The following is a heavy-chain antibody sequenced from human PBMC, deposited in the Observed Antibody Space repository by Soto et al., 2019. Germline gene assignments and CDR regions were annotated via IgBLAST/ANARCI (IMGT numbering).Heavy chain of an antibody. J-gene: IGHJ4*02. CDR2: IYYSGST. CDR3: ARGGGFLGY. CDR1: GGSISSYY. D-gene: IGHD3-10*01. Sequence: PSETPSLTCTVSGGSISSYYWSWIRQPPGKGLEWIGYIYYSGSTNYNPSLKSRVTISVDRSKNQFSLKLSSVTAADTAVYYCARGGGFLGYWGQGTLVTVSS. V-gene: IGHV4-59*12.